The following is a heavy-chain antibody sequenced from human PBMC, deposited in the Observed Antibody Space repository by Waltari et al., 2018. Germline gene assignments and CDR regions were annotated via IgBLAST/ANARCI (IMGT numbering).Heavy chain of an antibody. Sequence: QVQLQESGPGLVKPSDTLSLTCPVSGGSISAYFWSWVRQPAGKGLEWIGRIYPSGSTNYNPSLNSRVTISLDKSKNQISLTMTSVTAADTAVYFCTRDQMLLGSLDSWGQGTLVTVSS. J-gene: IGHJ4*02. CDR3: TRDQMLLGSLDS. V-gene: IGHV4-4*07. D-gene: IGHD3-16*01. CDR2: IYPSGST. CDR1: GGSISAYF.